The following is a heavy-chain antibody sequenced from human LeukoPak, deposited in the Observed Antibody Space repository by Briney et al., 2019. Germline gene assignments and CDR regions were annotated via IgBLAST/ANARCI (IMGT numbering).Heavy chain of an antibody. CDR2: ITGSGGNT. Sequence: GGSLRLSCAASGFNFNSYAMSWVRQAPGKGLEWVSDITGSGGNTYYAESVKGRFTISGDNSKNTLYLQMNSLRAEDTAVYYCAKYRGSDYYHYGKDVWGKGTTVTVSS. D-gene: IGHD1-26*01. CDR3: AKYRGSDYYHYGKDV. CDR1: GFNFNSYA. V-gene: IGHV3-23*01. J-gene: IGHJ6*04.